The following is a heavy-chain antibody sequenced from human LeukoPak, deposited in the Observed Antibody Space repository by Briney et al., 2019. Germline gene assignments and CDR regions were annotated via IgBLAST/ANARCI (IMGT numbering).Heavy chain of an antibody. CDR3: ARVALDYDFWRSRYYYMDV. D-gene: IGHD3-3*01. V-gene: IGHV3-53*01. J-gene: IGHJ6*03. Sequence: GGSLRLSCAASGFTVSSNYMSWVRQAPGKGLEWVSVIYSGGSTYYADSVKGRFTISRDNSKNTLYLQMNSLRAEDTAVYYCARVALDYDFWRSRYYYMDVWGKGTTVTVSS. CDR1: GFTVSSNY. CDR2: IYSGGST.